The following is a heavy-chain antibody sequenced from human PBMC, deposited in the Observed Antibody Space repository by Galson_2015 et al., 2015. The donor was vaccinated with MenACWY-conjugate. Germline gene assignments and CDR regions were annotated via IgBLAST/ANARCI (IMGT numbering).Heavy chain of an antibody. J-gene: IGHJ2*01. D-gene: IGHD5-24*01. CDR3: VRAEGWLRSAFDL. Sequence: SLRLSCAASGFRFSSYTLYWVRQAPGKGLEWVAVVSYDASNKYYRDSVQGRFTISRDNSKNTVFLQMNSLRPEDSAVYYCVRAEGWLRSAFDLWGRGTLVAVSS. CDR2: VSYDASNK. V-gene: IGHV3-30*10. CDR1: GFRFSSYT.